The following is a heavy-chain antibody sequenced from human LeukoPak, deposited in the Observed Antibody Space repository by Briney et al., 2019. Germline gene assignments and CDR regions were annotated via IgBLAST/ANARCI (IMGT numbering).Heavy chain of an antibody. CDR3: ASTYYYDSSGYYPFDY. D-gene: IGHD3-22*01. J-gene: IGHJ4*02. CDR1: GSSISSYY. V-gene: IGHV4-59*08. CDR2: IYYSGST. Sequence: SETLSLTCTVSGSSISSYYWSWIRQPPGKGLEWIGYIYYSGSTNYNPSLKSRVTISVDTSKNQFSLKLSSVTAADTAVYYCASTYYYDSSGYYPFDYWGQGTLVTVSS.